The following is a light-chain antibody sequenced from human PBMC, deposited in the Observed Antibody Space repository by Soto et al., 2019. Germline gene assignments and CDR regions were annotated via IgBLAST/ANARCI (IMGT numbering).Light chain of an antibody. Sequence: EIVLTQSPGTLSLSRGERATLSCRASQSVSSNYLAWYQQRPGQAPRVLIYGASSRATGIPDRFSGSGSGTDFTLTISRLEPEDFAVYFCHHYGNSPPNTFGQGTKVEIK. CDR2: GAS. CDR3: HHYGNSPPNT. V-gene: IGKV3-20*01. J-gene: IGKJ2*01. CDR1: QSVSSNY.